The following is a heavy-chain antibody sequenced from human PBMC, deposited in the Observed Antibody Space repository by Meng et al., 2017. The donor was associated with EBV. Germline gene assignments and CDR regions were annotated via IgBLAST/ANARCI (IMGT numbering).Heavy chain of an antibody. CDR1: GFTLRSYS. J-gene: IGHJ4*02. CDR2: ISSNSIDI. Sequence: EGQLEESGGGLVKPGESLILSCAASGFTLRSYSMNWVRLAPGKGLEWVSSISSNSIDIYYADLVKGRFTISRDNAKNSLFLQMNSLRAEDTAVYYCARDRTSNRFDYWGQGTLVTVSS. CDR3: ARDRTSNRFDY. D-gene: IGHD2-8*01. V-gene: IGHV3-21*01.